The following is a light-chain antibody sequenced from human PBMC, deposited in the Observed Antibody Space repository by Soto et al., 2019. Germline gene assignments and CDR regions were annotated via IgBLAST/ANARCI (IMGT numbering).Light chain of an antibody. V-gene: IGKV3-15*01. J-gene: IGKJ4*01. Sequence: EIVMTQSPATLSVSPGERATLSCRASQNINNNLAWYQQKPGQVPRLLIYHASTGATGIPARFSGSGSGTELTLTISSVQSEDFAVYYCQQYNDWPLTFGGGTNVELK. CDR3: QQYNDWPLT. CDR1: QNINNN. CDR2: HAS.